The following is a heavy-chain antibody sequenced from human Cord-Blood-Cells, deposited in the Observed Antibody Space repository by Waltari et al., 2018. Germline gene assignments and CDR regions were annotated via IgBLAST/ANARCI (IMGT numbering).Heavy chain of an antibody. J-gene: IGHJ4*02. CDR2: INHSGST. CDR1: GGSFSGYY. Sequence: QVQLPQWGAGLLKPSETLSLTCAGYGGSFSGYYWSWIRQPPGKGLEWIGEINHSGSTNYNPSLKSRVTISVDTSKNQFSLKLSSVTAADTAVYYCARAETYYDILTGYYDYWGQGTLVTVSS. V-gene: IGHV4-34*01. CDR3: ARAETYYDILTGYYDY. D-gene: IGHD3-9*01.